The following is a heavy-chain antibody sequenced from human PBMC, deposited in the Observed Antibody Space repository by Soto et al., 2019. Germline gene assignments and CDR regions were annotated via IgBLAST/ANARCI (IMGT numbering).Heavy chain of an antibody. J-gene: IGHJ4*02. CDR1: GFTFSSYA. CDR2: ISGSGGST. CDR3: AKAPSKYCSGGSCHLDS. D-gene: IGHD2-15*01. V-gene: IGHV3-23*01. Sequence: EVQLLESGGGLVQPGGSLRLSCAASGFTFSSYAMSWVRQAPGEGLEWVSAISGSGGSTYYADSVKGRFTISRDNSKNTPYLQMNSLRAEDTAVYYCAKAPSKYCSGGSCHLDSWGQGTLVTVSS.